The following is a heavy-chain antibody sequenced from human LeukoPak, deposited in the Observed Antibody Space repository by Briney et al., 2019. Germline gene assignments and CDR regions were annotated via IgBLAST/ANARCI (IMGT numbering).Heavy chain of an antibody. D-gene: IGHD2-15*01. CDR3: ARDGLRYCSGGSCYQDY. V-gene: IGHV3-30-3*01. J-gene: IGHJ4*02. Sequence: GRSLRLSCAASGFTFSSYAMHWVRQAPGKGLEWVAVISYDGSNKYYADSVKGRFTISRDNSKNTLYLQMNSLRVEDTAVYYCARDGLRYCSGGSCYQDYWGQGTLVTVSS. CDR2: ISYDGSNK. CDR1: GFTFSSYA.